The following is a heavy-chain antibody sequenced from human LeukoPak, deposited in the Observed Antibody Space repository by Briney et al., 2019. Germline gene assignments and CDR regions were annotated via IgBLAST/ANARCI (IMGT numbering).Heavy chain of an antibody. CDR3: ARLYYDFWSGYDY. CDR1: GYTFTGYY. V-gene: IGHV1-2*02. D-gene: IGHD3-3*01. Sequence: ASVKVSCKASGYTFTGYYMHWVRQAPGQGLEWMGWINPNSGGTNYAQKFQGRVTMTRDTSISTAYMELSRLRSDDTAVYYCARLYYDFWSGYDYWGQGTLVTVSS. J-gene: IGHJ4*02. CDR2: INPNSGGT.